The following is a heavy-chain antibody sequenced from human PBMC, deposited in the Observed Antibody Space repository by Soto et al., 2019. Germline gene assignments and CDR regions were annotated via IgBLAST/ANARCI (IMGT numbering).Heavy chain of an antibody. V-gene: IGHV4-31*03. CDR1: GGSIRSGSHY. CDR3: AREGGDVIDY. Sequence: SETLSLTCTVSGGSIRSGSHYWSWIRQHPGKGLEWIGYIYYSGSTYYNPSLKSRITISISTSKNQFSLKLTSVTAADTAVYYCAREGGDVIDYWGQGTLVTVSS. CDR2: IYYSGST. J-gene: IGHJ4*02. D-gene: IGHD3-16*01.